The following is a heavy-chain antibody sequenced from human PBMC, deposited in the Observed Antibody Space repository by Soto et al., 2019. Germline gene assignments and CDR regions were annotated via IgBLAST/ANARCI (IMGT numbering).Heavy chain of an antibody. J-gene: IGHJ6*03. CDR3: ASGQGARDYGYMDV. CDR1: GFTVSSNY. Sequence: GGSLRLSCAASGFTVSSNYMSWVRQAPGKGLEWVSVIYSGGSTYYADSVKGRFTISRDNSKNTLYLQMNSLRAEDTAVYYCASGQGARDYGYMDVWGKGTTVTVSS. CDR2: IYSGGST. V-gene: IGHV3-66*01.